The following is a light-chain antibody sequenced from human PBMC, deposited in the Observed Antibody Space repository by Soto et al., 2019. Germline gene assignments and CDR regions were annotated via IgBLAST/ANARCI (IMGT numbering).Light chain of an antibody. Sequence: EIVLTQSPGTLSLSPGERATLSCRASQRVSSRYLAWYQQKPGQAPRLLIYGASSRASGIPDRFSGSGSGTDFTLTISRLAPADFEVYYCQQYGSSPLTFGGGTKVEIK. CDR1: QRVSSRY. CDR3: QQYGSSPLT. CDR2: GAS. J-gene: IGKJ4*01. V-gene: IGKV3-20*01.